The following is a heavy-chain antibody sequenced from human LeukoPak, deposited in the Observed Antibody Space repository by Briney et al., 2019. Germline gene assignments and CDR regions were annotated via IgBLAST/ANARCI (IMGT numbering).Heavy chain of an antibody. J-gene: IGHJ4*02. CDR2: ISPTGSTT. Sequence: SGGSMRLSCAASGLAFSAYKMHWVRQAPRKGLVWVSRISPTGSTTSYADSVKGRFTVSRDNAKNTLYLQVNNLRAEDTAVYYCARGPNSNWSGLDFWGQGTLLTVSS. D-gene: IGHD6-6*01. CDR1: GLAFSAYK. CDR3: ARGPNSNWSGLDF. V-gene: IGHV3-74*01.